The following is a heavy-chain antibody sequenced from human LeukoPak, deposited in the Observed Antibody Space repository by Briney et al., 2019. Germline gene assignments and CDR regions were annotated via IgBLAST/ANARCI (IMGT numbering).Heavy chain of an antibody. V-gene: IGHV1-2*02. CDR3: ARPLTGTSWYYFDY. CDR2: INPNSADT. D-gene: IGHD1-7*01. CDR1: GYTFTDYY. Sequence: GASVTVSCKASGYTFTDYYVHWVRQATGQGLEWMGWINPNSADTSYAQKFRGRVIMTRDTSINTAYVVLSGLKSDDTAVYYCARPLTGTSWYYFDYWGQGTLVTVSS. J-gene: IGHJ4*02.